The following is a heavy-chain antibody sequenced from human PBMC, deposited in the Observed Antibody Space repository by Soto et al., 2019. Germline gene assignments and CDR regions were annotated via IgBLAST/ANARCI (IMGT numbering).Heavy chain of an antibody. V-gene: IGHV1-69*13. CDR2: IIPIFGTA. D-gene: IGHD5-12*01. Sequence: ASVKVSCKASGGTFSSYAISWVRQAPGQGLEWMGGIIPIFGTANYAQKFQGRVTITADESTSTAYMELSSLRSEDTAVYYCASTLISGYSGYDCPLYSYGMDVWGQGTTVTVSS. J-gene: IGHJ6*02. CDR3: ASTLISGYSGYDCPLYSYGMDV. CDR1: GGTFSSYA.